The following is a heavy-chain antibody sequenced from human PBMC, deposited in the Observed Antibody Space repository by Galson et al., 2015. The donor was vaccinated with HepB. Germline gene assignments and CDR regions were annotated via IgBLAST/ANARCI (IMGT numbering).Heavy chain of an antibody. CDR2: IKQDGSEK. Sequence: SLRLSCAASGFTFSSYWMSWVRQAPGKGLEWVANIKQDGSEKYYVDSVKGRFTISRDNAKNSLYLQMNSLRAEDTAVYYCARDVGRRLPQMPAFDSIFYCWGQGTLVTVSS. CDR3: ARDVGRRLPQMPAFDSIFYC. J-gene: IGHJ4*02. V-gene: IGHV3-7*01. CDR1: GFTFSSYW. D-gene: IGHD5-24*01.